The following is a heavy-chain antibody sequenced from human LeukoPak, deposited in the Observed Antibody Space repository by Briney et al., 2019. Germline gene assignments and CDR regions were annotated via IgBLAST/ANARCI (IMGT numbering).Heavy chain of an antibody. D-gene: IGHD1-1*01. CDR2: IHYRGNT. CDR1: GGAITRDY. V-gene: IGHV4-59*01. Sequence: SETLSLTCPVSGGAITRDYWSWVRPPPGKGLDWIGYIHYRGNTNYNPSLKSRVSISIDSSKTQFSLKLRSVTAAETAVYYCARVGTVLDGGYWGQGTLVTVSS. CDR3: ARVGTVLDGGY. J-gene: IGHJ4*02.